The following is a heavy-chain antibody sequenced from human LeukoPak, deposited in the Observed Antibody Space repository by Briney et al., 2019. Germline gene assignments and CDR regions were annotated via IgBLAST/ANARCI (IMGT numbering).Heavy chain of an antibody. Sequence: PSETLSLTCTVSGGSISSYYWSWIRQPPGKGLEWIGYIYYSGSTNYNPSLKSRVTISVDTSKNQFSLKLSAVTAADTAVYYCARLPGSGSYEIDYWGQGTLVTVSS. CDR1: GGSISSYY. V-gene: IGHV4-59*01. CDR2: IYYSGST. J-gene: IGHJ4*02. D-gene: IGHD3-10*01. CDR3: ARLPGSGSYEIDY.